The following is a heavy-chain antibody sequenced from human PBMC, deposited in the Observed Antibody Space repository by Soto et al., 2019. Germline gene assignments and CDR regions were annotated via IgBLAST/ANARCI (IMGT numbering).Heavy chain of an antibody. Sequence: EVQLVESGGGLVQPGGSLRLSCAASGFTFSNYWMHWVRQAPGKGLVWVSRINSDGSITNYADSVKGRFTISRDNAKNTLYLQMNSLRAEDTAVYYCTRGGRGSYSDYWGQGNLVTVSS. J-gene: IGHJ4*02. D-gene: IGHD1-26*01. V-gene: IGHV3-74*01. CDR2: INSDGSIT. CDR3: TRGGRGSYSDY. CDR1: GFTFSNYW.